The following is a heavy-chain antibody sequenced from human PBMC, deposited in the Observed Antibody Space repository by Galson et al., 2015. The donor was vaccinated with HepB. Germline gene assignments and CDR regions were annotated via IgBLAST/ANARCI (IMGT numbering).Heavy chain of an antibody. V-gene: IGHV5-51*01. CDR2: IHPGDSDT. CDR3: ARRAAVDGYYFDS. J-gene: IGHJ4*02. Sequence: QSGAEVKKPGESLKISCTASGYSFPTYWIGWVRQKPGKGLEWMGIIHPGDSDTRYSPSFQGQVTISAAKSISTAYLHWSRLEASDTAMYYCARRAAVDGYYFDSWGQGTLVTVSS. CDR1: GYSFPTYW. D-gene: IGHD6-19*01.